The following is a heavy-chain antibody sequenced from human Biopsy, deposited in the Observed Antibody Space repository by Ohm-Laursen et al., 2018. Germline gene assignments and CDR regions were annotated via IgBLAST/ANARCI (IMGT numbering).Heavy chain of an antibody. CDR2: LAFSSGRT. CDR1: GFTVYNNY. V-gene: IGHV3-53*01. J-gene: IGHJ4*02. CDR3: AKYQLPATATSILDY. D-gene: IGHD4-17*01. Sequence: GSLRLSCAASGFTVYNNYMTWVRQAPGKGLEWVASLAFSSGRTYYADSVKGRFTISRDDSQNTLYLQMDSLRVADTAVYHCAKYQLPATATSILDYWGQGALVTVSS.